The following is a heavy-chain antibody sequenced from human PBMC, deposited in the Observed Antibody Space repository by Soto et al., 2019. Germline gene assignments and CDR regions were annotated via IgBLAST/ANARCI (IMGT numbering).Heavy chain of an antibody. CDR2: IYYSGST. D-gene: IGHD6-19*01. V-gene: IGHV4-31*03. CDR1: GGSISSGGYY. Sequence: SETLSLTCTVSGGSISSGGYYWSWIRQHPGKGLEWIGYIYYSGSTYYNPSLKSRVTISLDTSKNQFSLKLSSVTAADTAVYYCASHSSSGWFYWFDPWGQGTLVTVSS. J-gene: IGHJ5*02. CDR3: ASHSSSGWFYWFDP.